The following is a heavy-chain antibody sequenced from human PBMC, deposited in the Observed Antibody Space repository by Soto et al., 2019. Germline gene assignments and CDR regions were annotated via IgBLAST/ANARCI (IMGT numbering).Heavy chain of an antibody. CDR3: AKEVGGYSYGYDLDH. D-gene: IGHD5-18*01. CDR1: GFTFDIYA. Sequence: EVQLVDSGGGLVQPGRSLRLSCAASGFTFDIYAMHWFRQAPGKGLEWVASISWNSGTRGYADSVKGRVTISRDKAKKSLYLQMDSLRTEDTAFYYCAKEVGGYSYGYDLDHWGQGTLVAVSS. J-gene: IGHJ4*02. CDR2: ISWNSGTR. V-gene: IGHV3-9*01.